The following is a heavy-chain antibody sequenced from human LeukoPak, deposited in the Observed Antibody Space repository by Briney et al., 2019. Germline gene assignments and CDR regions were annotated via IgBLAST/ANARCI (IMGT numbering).Heavy chain of an antibody. CDR3: ARSEMATIQRYYFDF. J-gene: IGHJ4*02. D-gene: IGHD5-24*01. CDR1: GGSISSYY. V-gene: IGHV4-59*01. CDR2: IYYTGST. Sequence: SETLSLTCTVSGGSISSYYWSWIRQPPGKGLEWIGYIYYTGSTNYNPSLKSRVTISVDTSKNQFSLRLSSVTAADTAKYYCARSEMATIQRYYFDFWGQGTLVTVSS.